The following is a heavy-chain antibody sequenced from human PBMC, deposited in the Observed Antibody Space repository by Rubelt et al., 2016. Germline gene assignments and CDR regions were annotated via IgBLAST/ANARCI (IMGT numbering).Heavy chain of an antibody. CDR3: ARDATGFRAFDY. CDR2: INTDGSRT. CDR1: GFTFSSHW. Sequence: EVQLVESGGDLVQPGGSLRLSCAASGFTFSSHWIHWVRQAPGKGLVWVSRINTDGSRTTYEDSVEGRFTISRDNARNTVYLQINSLGGDDTAVYYCARDATGFRAFDYWGQGTLVTVSS. V-gene: IGHV3-74*03. J-gene: IGHJ4*02. D-gene: IGHD1-1*01.